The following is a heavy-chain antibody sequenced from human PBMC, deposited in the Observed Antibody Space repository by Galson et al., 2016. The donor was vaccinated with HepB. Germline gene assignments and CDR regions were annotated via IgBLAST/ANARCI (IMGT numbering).Heavy chain of an antibody. CDR2: IYHSGST. V-gene: IGHV4-4*02. J-gene: IGHJ5*02. CDR3: ARGLRYFYDSSGYFSWFDP. D-gene: IGHD3-22*01. Sequence: SETLSLTCVVSGGSISGTKWWNWVRQAPGKGLEWIAEIYHSGSTNYNPSLKSRATISLDTSKNQFSLKLSSVTTAATAVYYCARGLRYFYDSSGYFSWFDPWGQGTLVTVAS. CDR1: GGSISGTKW.